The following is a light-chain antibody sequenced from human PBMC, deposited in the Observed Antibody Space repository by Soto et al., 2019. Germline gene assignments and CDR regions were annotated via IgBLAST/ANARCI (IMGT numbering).Light chain of an antibody. Sequence: DIQMTQSPSSLSASVGDRVTITCRASQGIGNDLAWYQQKPGKAPKRLIYAASSLRSGVPSRFSGSRSETEFTLTISSLQPEDFATYYCLQHNSYPFTFGPGTKVDIK. V-gene: IGKV1-17*01. J-gene: IGKJ3*01. CDR2: AAS. CDR1: QGIGND. CDR3: LQHNSYPFT.